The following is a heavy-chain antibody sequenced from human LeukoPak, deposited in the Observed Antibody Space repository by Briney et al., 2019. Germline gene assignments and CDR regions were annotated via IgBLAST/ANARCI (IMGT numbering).Heavy chain of an antibody. Sequence: SETLSLTCVVSGDSVSSTNYYWSWIRQPPGKGLEWIGYIYYSGSTYYNPSLKSRVTISVDTSKNQFSLKLSSVTAADTAVYYCARGDDYGGYYWGQGTLVTVSS. J-gene: IGHJ4*02. CDR1: GDSVSSTNYY. V-gene: IGHV4-30-4*01. CDR2: IYYSGST. D-gene: IGHD4-23*01. CDR3: ARGDDYGGYY.